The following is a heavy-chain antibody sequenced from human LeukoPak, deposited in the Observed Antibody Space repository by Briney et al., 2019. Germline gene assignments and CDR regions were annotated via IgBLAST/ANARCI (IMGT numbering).Heavy chain of an antibody. CDR3: ATHKIGIAAAALDY. V-gene: IGHV4-39*01. J-gene: IGHJ4*02. D-gene: IGHD6-13*01. Sequence: PSETLSLTCTVSGGSISSSSYSWGWIRQPPGKGLEWIGSIYYSGSTYYNPSLKSRVTISVDTSKNQFSLKLSSVTAADTAVYYCATHKIGIAAAALDYWGQGTLVTVSS. CDR2: IYYSGST. CDR1: GGSISSSSYS.